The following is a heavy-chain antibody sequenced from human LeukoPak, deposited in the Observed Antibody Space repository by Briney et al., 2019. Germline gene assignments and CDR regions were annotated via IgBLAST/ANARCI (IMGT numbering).Heavy chain of an antibody. CDR3: ARGIPHIVVVTAIDYFDY. Sequence: SVKVSCKASGGTFSSYAISWVRQAPGQGLEWMRGIIPIFGTANYAQKFQGRVTITADESTSTAYMELSSLRSEDTAVYYCARGIPHIVVVTAIDYFDYWGQGTLVTVSS. CDR1: GGTFSSYA. D-gene: IGHD2-21*02. V-gene: IGHV1-69*13. J-gene: IGHJ4*02. CDR2: IIPIFGTA.